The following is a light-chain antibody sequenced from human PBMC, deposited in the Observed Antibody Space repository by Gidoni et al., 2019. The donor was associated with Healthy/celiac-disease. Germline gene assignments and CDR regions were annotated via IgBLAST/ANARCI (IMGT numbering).Light chain of an antibody. Sequence: IQLTQSPSYLSASVGDRVTITCRASQGISSYLAWYQQKPGKAPKLLIYAASTLQSGVPSRFSGSGSGTDFTLTISSLQPEDFATYYCQQLNSYPFITFXQGTRLEIK. V-gene: IGKV1-9*01. J-gene: IGKJ5*01. CDR1: QGISSY. CDR2: AAS. CDR3: QQLNSYPFIT.